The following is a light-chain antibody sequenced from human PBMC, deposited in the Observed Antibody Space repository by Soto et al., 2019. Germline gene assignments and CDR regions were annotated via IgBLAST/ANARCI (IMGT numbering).Light chain of an antibody. J-gene: IGKJ2*01. CDR1: QSISTY. CDR2: DAS. V-gene: IGKV1-39*01. CDR3: QQSYSIPYS. Sequence: DIQMTHSPPSLSASVGDRVTITCRSRQSISTYLNWYQQSPGKAPKLLIYDASNLQSGVPSRFSGSGSGTDFTLTINSLQPEDSATYYCQQSYSIPYSFGQGTKREIK.